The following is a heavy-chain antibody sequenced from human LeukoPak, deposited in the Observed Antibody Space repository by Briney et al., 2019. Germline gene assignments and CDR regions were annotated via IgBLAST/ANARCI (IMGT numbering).Heavy chain of an antibody. CDR3: AKRAQGDSSGYYFDH. Sequence: GGSLRLSCAASGFTFSSYAMSWVRQAPGKGLEWVSAIGGSGGTTHYADSVKGRFTISRDNSKNTLYLQMNSLRAEDTAVYYCAKRAQGDSSGYYFDHWGQGTLVTVSS. V-gene: IGHV3-23*01. CDR2: IGGSGGTT. J-gene: IGHJ4*02. D-gene: IGHD3-22*01. CDR1: GFTFSSYA.